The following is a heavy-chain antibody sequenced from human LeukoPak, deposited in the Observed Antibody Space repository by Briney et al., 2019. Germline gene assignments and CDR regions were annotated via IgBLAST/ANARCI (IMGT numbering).Heavy chain of an antibody. CDR1: GFTFSSYA. J-gene: IGHJ4*02. D-gene: IGHD1/OR15-1a*01. CDR2: ISGNGGST. Sequence: PGGSLRLSCAASGFTFSSYAMRWVRQGPGKGLEWLSGISGNGGSTYYEDSVEGRFTISRDNSKNTLSLHMTSLRTEDTAVYYCSRRTRNNYFDYWGQGTLVTVSS. CDR3: SRRTRNNYFDY. V-gene: IGHV3-23*01.